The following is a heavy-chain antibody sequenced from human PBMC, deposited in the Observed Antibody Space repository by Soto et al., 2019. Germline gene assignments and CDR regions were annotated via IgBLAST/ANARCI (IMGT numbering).Heavy chain of an antibody. V-gene: IGHV3-66*01. CDR1: VFPVSRNY. CDR3: ARGGYRSSWYAAFDI. D-gene: IGHD6-13*01. Sequence: GSVTHSCAASVFPVSRNYMCWVFPAPGKGLEWVSVIYSGGSTYYADSVKGRFTISRDNFKNTLYLQMNSLRAEDTAVYYCARGGYRSSWYAAFDIWGQGTMVTVS. J-gene: IGHJ3*02. CDR2: IYSGGST.